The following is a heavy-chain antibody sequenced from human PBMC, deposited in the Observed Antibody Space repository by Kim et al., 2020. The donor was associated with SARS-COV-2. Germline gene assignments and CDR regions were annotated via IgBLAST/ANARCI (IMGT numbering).Heavy chain of an antibody. V-gene: IGHV6-1*01. CDR1: GDSVSSNSAA. CDR3: AREDCPGGSCHWIDA. Sequence: SQTLSLTCAISGDSVSSNSAAWAWIRQSPSRGLEWLGRTYYRSKWYNDYAVSVKSRITINPDTSKNQFSLQLNSVTPEDAAVYNCAREDCPGGSCHWIDAWGQGTLVTVSS. D-gene: IGHD2-8*02. CDR2: TYYRSKWYN. J-gene: IGHJ5*02.